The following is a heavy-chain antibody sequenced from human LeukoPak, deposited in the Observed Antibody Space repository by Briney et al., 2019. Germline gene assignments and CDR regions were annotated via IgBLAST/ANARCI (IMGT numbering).Heavy chain of an antibody. Sequence: ASVKVSCKASGYTFTSYDINWVRQATGQGLEWMGWMNPNSGNTGYAQKFQGRVTITRNTSISTAYMELSSLRSEDTAVYYCARASYYDFWSGYFWFDPWGQGTLVTVSS. CDR2: MNPNSGNT. CDR3: ARASYYDFWSGYFWFDP. CDR1: GYTFTSYD. J-gene: IGHJ5*02. V-gene: IGHV1-8*01. D-gene: IGHD3-3*01.